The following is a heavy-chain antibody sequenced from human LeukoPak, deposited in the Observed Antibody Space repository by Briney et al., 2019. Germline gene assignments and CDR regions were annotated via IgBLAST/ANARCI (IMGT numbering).Heavy chain of an antibody. D-gene: IGHD3-10*01. Sequence: PGRSLRLSCAASGFTFDDYAMHWVRQAPGKGLEWVSGISWNSGSIGYADSVKGRFTISRDNAKNSLYLQMNSLRAEDTALYYCAKDEIYGSGSKGFDYWGQGTLVTVSS. J-gene: IGHJ4*02. CDR3: AKDEIYGSGSKGFDY. CDR1: GFTFDDYA. V-gene: IGHV3-9*01. CDR2: ISWNSGSI.